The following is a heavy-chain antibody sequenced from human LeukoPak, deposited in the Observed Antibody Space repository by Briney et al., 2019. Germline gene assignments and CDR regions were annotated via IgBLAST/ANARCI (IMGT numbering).Heavy chain of an antibody. V-gene: IGHV5-51*01. CDR1: GYSFTSYW. CDR2: IYPGDSDT. J-gene: IGHJ4*02. Sequence: PGESLKISCKGSGYSFTSYWIGWVRQMPGKGLEWMGIIYPGDSDTRHSPSFQGQVTISADKSISTAYLQWSSLKASDTATYYCARQKYSSSSAVDYWGQGTLVTVSS. CDR3: ARQKYSSSSAVDY. D-gene: IGHD6-6*01.